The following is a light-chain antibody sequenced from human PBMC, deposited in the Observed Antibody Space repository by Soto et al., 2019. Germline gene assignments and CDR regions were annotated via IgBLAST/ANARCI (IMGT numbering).Light chain of an antibody. CDR3: AAWDDSLKGFV. V-gene: IGLV1-44*01. CDR1: SSNIGSTT. CDR2: SND. J-gene: IGLJ1*01. Sequence: QSVLTQPPSASGTPGQRVTLSCSGSSSNIGSTTVSWYQHLPGTAPKLLIFSNDQRPSGVPDRFSGSQSGTSASLAITGLQFDDEGDYDCAAWDDSLKGFVFGTGTKVTVL.